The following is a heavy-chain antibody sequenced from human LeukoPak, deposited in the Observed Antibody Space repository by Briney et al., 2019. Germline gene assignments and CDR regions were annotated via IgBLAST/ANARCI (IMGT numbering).Heavy chain of an antibody. D-gene: IGHD5-24*01. CDR2: ISGSGGST. Sequence: GGSLRLSCAASGFTFSSYAMSWVRQAPGKGLEWVSAISGSGGSTYYADSVKGRFTISRDNSKNTLYLQMNSLRAEDTAVYHCAKDEGEMATIPLDYWGQGTLVTVSS. V-gene: IGHV3-23*01. CDR1: GFTFSSYA. CDR3: AKDEGEMATIPLDY. J-gene: IGHJ4*02.